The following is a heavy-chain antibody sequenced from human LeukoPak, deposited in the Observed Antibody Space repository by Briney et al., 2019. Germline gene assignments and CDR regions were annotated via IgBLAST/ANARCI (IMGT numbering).Heavy chain of an antibody. CDR2: ISWNSGSI. V-gene: IGHV3-9*03. D-gene: IGHD3-3*01. Sequence: AGGSLRLSCAASGFTFDDYAMHWVRQAPGKGLEWVSGISWNSGSIGYADSVKGRFTISRDNAKNSLYLQMNSLRAEDMALYYCAKDSGLYDFWSGYTLGGLDYWGQGTLVTVSS. CDR1: GFTFDDYA. CDR3: AKDSGLYDFWSGYTLGGLDY. J-gene: IGHJ4*02.